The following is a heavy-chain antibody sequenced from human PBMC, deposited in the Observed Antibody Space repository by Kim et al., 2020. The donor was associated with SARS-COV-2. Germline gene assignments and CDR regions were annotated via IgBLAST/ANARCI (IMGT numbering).Heavy chain of an antibody. V-gene: IGHV4-34*01. CDR2: INHSGST. CDR3: ARVKVWGYYGSGPPGAFDI. D-gene: IGHD3-10*01. Sequence: SETLSLTCAVYGGSFSGYYWSWIRQPPGKGLEWIGEINHSGSTNYNPSLKSRVTISVDTSKNQFSLKLSSVTAADTAVYYCARVKVWGYYGSGPPGAFDIWGQGTMVTVSS. CDR1: GGSFSGYY. J-gene: IGHJ3*02.